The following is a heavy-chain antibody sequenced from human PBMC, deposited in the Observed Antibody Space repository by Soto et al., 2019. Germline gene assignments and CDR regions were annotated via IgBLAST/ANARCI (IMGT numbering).Heavy chain of an antibody. Sequence: EVQLVESGGGLVKPGGSLRLSCAASGFTFSTAWPSWVRQAPGKGLEWVGRVRSKADGGTTDYAAPVKGRFTVSRDDSKNTLYLEMNSLKPEDTAVYFCVRLVAGSGHWGQGTLVTVSP. CDR2: VRSKADGGTT. CDR3: VRLVAGSGH. CDR1: GFTFSTAW. V-gene: IGHV3-15*01. D-gene: IGHD2-21*01. J-gene: IGHJ4*02.